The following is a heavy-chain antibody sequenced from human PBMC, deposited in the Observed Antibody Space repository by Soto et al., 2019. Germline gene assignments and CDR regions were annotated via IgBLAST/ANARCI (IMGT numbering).Heavy chain of an antibody. CDR2: IYWDDDK. CDR1: GFSLSTSGVG. D-gene: IGHD3-9*01. V-gene: IGHV2-5*02. Sequence: GPTLVNPTQTLTLTCTFSGFSLSTSGVGVAWIRQPPGNALEWLALIYWDDDKRYSPSLKSRLTITKDTSKNQVVLTMTNMDPVDTATYYCAHRPSSTYYDILTGHYLDAFDIWGQGTMVTVSS. J-gene: IGHJ3*02. CDR3: AHRPSSTYYDILTGHYLDAFDI.